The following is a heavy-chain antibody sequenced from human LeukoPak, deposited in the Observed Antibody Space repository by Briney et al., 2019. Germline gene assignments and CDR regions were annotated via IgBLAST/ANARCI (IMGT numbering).Heavy chain of an antibody. CDR2: ISYHGSDK. J-gene: IGHJ3*02. D-gene: IGHD4-23*01. V-gene: IGHV3-30-3*01. CDR1: GFTFSSYT. Sequence: GGALRLSCAASGFTFSSYTMNWVRQAPGKGLEWVAVISYHGSDKDYADPVKGRFSISRDNPKNTVYLQMNSLRVEDTAVYYCARAHGGNRTNAFDIWGQGTMVTVSS. CDR3: ARAHGGNRTNAFDI.